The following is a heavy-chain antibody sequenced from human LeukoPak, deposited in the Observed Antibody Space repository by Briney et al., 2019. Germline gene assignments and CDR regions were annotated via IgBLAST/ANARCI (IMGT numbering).Heavy chain of an antibody. CDR2: ISSSSSYI. Sequence: GGSLRLSCAASGFTFSSYSMNWVRQAPGKGLEWVPSISSSSSYIYYADSVKGRFTISRDNAKNSLYLQMNSLRAEDTAVYYCAVDYDILTGYYTDPVPFDYWGQGTLVTVSS. CDR1: GFTFSSYS. CDR3: AVDYDILTGYYTDPVPFDY. D-gene: IGHD3-9*01. J-gene: IGHJ4*02. V-gene: IGHV3-21*01.